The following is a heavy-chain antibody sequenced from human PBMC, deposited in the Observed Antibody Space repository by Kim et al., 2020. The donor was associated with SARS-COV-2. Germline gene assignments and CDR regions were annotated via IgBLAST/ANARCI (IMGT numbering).Heavy chain of an antibody. CDR2: ISGSGGST. J-gene: IGHJ6*02. D-gene: IGHD3-10*01. CDR1: GFTFSSYA. V-gene: IGHV3-23*01. Sequence: GGSLRLSCAASGFTFSSYAMSWVRQAPGKGLEWVSAISGSGGSTYYADSVKGRFTISRDNSKNTLYLQMNSLRAEDTAVYYCAKDQGSPYYYYYGMDVWGQGTTVTVSS. CDR3: AKDQGSPYYYYYGMDV.